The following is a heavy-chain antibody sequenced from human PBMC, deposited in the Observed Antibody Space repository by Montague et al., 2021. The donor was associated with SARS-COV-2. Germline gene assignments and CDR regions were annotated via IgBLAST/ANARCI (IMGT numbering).Heavy chain of an antibody. D-gene: IGHD3-9*01. J-gene: IGHJ3*02. CDR3: ATYYDILTGYYIDAFDI. V-gene: IGHV4-39*01. CDR2: IYYSGST. CDR1: GDSISSGSYY. Sequence: SETLSLTCTVSGDSISSGSYYCGWLRQPPGKGLEWIGSIYYSGSTYYNPSLKSRVTISVDTSKNQFSLKLSSVTAADTAVYYCATYYDILTGYYIDAFDIWGQGTMVTVSS.